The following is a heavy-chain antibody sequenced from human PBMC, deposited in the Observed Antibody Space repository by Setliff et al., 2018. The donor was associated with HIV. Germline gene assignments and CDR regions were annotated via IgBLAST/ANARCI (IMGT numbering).Heavy chain of an antibody. CDR3: AKDLVYYDSSGDLDY. D-gene: IGHD3-22*01. J-gene: IGHJ4*02. CDR1: GLTVSSYY. CDR2: IYSGGST. Sequence: HPGGSLRLSCAASGLTVSSYYMSWVRQAPGKGLEWVSVIYSGGSTYYADSVKGRFTISRDNSKNTLYLQMNSLRAEDTAVYYCAKDLVYYDSSGDLDYWGQGTLVTVSS. V-gene: IGHV3-53*01.